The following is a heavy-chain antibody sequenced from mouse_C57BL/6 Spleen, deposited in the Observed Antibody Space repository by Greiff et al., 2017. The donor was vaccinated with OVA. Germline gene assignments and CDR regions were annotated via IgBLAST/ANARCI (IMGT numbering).Heavy chain of an antibody. Sequence: VKQSCKASGYTFTSYWMHWVKQRPGRGLEWIGRIDPNSGGTMYYEKFKSKATLTVDKPSSTAYMQLINLTSEDSAVYDCARGATKVVANFDVWGTGTTVTVSS. V-gene: IGHV1-72*01. D-gene: IGHD1-1*01. CDR1: GYTFTSYW. J-gene: IGHJ1*03. CDR3: ARGATKVVANFDV. CDR2: IDPNSGGT.